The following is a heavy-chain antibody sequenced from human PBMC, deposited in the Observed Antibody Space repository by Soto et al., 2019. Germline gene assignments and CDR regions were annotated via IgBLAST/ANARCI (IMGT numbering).Heavy chain of an antibody. CDR3: EQEFEYSTKLLF. CDR2: ITAAGGGT. V-gene: IGHV3-23*01. Sequence: PGGSLRLSCAASGFSFSSYPMTWVRQAPGEGLEWVAAITAAGGGTDYADSVKGRFIISRDNSRNTLYLDTSSLKVEDTALYYCEQEFEYSTKLLFWGQGTQVTVSS. D-gene: IGHD6-6*01. J-gene: IGHJ4*02. CDR1: GFSFSSYP.